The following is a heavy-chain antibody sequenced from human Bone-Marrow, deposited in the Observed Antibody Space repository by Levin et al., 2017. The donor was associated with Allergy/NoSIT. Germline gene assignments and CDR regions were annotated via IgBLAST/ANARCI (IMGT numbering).Heavy chain of an antibody. CDR1: GFTFNLYG. CDR3: ARDPYGSGLNFFDY. CDR2: ISYDGSNK. J-gene: IGHJ4*02. V-gene: IGHV3-30*03. D-gene: IGHD3-10*01. Sequence: QSGGSLRLSCAASGFTFNLYGMHWVRQAPGKGLEWVALISYDGSNKYYTDSVKGRFAISRDNSKSTLYLQMNSLRAEDTAVYYCARDPYGSGLNFFDYWGQGTLVTVSS.